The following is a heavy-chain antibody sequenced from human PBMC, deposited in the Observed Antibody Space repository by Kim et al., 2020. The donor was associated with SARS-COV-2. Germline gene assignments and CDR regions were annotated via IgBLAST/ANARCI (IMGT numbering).Heavy chain of an antibody. Sequence: GGSLRLSCAASGFTVSSNYMSWVRQAPGKGLEWVSVIYSGGSTYYADSVKGRFTISRDNSKNTLYLQMNSLRAEDTAVYYCARDRQQLAYYYYYGMDVWGQGTTVTVSS. CDR2: IYSGGST. D-gene: IGHD6-13*01. CDR1: GFTVSSNY. CDR3: ARDRQQLAYYYYYGMDV. V-gene: IGHV3-53*01. J-gene: IGHJ6*02.